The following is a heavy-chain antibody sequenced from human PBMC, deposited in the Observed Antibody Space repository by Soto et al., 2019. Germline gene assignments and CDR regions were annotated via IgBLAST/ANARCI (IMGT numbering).Heavy chain of an antibody. J-gene: IGHJ6*03. Sequence: ASVKVSCKASGYAFTSYDINWVRQATGQGLEWMGWMNPNSGNTGYAQKFQGRVTLTRNTSISTAYMELSSLRSEDTAVYYCARGIHGTIFGVALTKRYYMDCWGKGTTVTVSS. D-gene: IGHD3-3*01. CDR3: ARGIHGTIFGVALTKRYYMDC. V-gene: IGHV1-8*01. CDR2: MNPNSGNT. CDR1: GYAFTSYD.